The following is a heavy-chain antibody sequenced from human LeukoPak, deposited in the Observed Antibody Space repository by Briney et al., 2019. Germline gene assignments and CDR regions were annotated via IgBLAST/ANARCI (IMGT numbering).Heavy chain of an antibody. Sequence: TSETLSLTCAVYGGSFSGYYWSWIRQPPGKGLEWIREINHSGSTNYNPSLKSRVTISVDTSKNQFSLKLSSVTAADTAVYYCARKPSGRLDYWGQGTLVTVSS. CDR2: INHSGST. CDR3: ARKPSGRLDY. D-gene: IGHD3-10*01. CDR1: GGSFSGYY. V-gene: IGHV4-34*01. J-gene: IGHJ4*02.